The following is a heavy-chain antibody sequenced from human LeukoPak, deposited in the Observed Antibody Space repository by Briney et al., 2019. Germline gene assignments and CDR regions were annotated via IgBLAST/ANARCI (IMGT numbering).Heavy chain of an antibody. V-gene: IGHV3-7*01. CDR2: INQDGSEK. D-gene: IGHD3-10*01. CDR1: GFTFTNYW. CDR3: AREIHYHGSGSXYNKGADH. Sequence: GGSLRLSCAASGFTFTNYWMSWVRQAPGKGLEWVANINQDGSEKYYGDSVRGRVTISRDNAKNSLYLQMSSLRAEDRAVYYCAREIHYHGSGSXYNKGADHWGQGTLVTVSS. J-gene: IGHJ4*02.